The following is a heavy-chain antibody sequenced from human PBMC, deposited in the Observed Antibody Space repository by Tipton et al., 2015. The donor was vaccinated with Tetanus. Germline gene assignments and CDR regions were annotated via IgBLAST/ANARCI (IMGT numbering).Heavy chain of an antibody. V-gene: IGHV4-31*03. CDR3: ARERYIHYGMDV. CDR2: IYDSGSN. J-gene: IGHJ6*02. CDR1: GGSISSGGYY. D-gene: IGHD1-1*01. Sequence: TLSLTCIVSGGSISSGGYYWSWVPQHPGKGLEWIGYIYDSGSNYYNPSLKSRVSISIDTSKKQFSLKMSSVTAADTAVYYCARERYIHYGMDVWGQGTTVTVSS.